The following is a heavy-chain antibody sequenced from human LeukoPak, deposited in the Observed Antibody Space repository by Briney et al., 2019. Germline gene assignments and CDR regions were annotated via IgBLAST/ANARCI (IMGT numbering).Heavy chain of an antibody. V-gene: IGHV4-59*01. CDR1: GGSISSYY. CDR2: IYYSGST. CDR3: ARSRDYYYYYMDV. J-gene: IGHJ6*03. Sequence: SETLSLTCTVSGGSISSYYWSWIRQPAGKGLEWIGYIYYSGSTNYNPSLKSRVTISVDTSKNQFSLKLSSVTAADTAVYYCARSRDYYYYYMDVWGKGTTVIVSS.